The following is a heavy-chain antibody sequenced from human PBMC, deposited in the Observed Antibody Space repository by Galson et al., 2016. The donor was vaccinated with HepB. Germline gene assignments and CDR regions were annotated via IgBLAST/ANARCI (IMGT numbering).Heavy chain of an antibody. D-gene: IGHD6-19*01. Sequence: SLRLSCAASGFTFNSHWMSWVRQAPEKGLEWVANINQDGSEKHYVDSVQRRSTISRDNAENSLYLHRNSLGAEETAVYYCAGDRRYTSGWGHYYAPESFDSWGKGTLVTVSS. CDR1: GFTFNSHW. J-gene: IGHJ4*02. CDR2: INQDGSEK. CDR3: AGDRRYTSGWGHYYAPESFDS. V-gene: IGHV3-7*03.